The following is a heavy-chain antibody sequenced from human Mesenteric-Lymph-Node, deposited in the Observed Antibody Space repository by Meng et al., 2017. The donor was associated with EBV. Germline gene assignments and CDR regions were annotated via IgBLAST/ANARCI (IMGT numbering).Heavy chain of an antibody. CDR2: ISAYNINT. D-gene: IGHD6-13*01. CDR3: ARDIAATNY. V-gene: IGHV1-18*01. CDR1: GYTFSSYG. J-gene: IGHJ4*02. Sequence: QVHWGQSGAEVKKPVASVKVSCKASGYTFSSYGITWVRQAPGQGLEWMGWISAYNINTNYAQKFQDRVTMTTDTSTSTAYMELRSLRSDDTAVYYCARDIAATNYWGQGTLVTVSS.